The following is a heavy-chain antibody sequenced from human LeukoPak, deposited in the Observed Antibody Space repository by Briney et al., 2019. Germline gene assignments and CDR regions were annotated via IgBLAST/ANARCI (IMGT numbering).Heavy chain of an antibody. V-gene: IGHV4-4*07. CDR3: ARYYYGSGSYYADY. D-gene: IGHD3-10*01. CDR2: IYTSGST. CDR1: GGSISSYY. Sequence: SETLSLTCTVSGGSISSYYRSWIRQPAGKGLEWIGRIYTSGSTSYNPSLESRVTMSVDTSKNQFSLKLSSVTAADTAVYYCARYYYGSGSYYADYWGQGTLVTVSS. J-gene: IGHJ4*02.